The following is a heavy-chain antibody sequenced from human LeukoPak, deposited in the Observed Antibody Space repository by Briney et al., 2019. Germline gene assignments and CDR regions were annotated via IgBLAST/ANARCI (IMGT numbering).Heavy chain of an antibody. CDR1: GGSISSYY. V-gene: IGHV4-59*01. Sequence: SETLSLTCTVSGGSISSYYWSWIRQPPGKGLEWIGYIYYSGSTNYNPSLKSRVTISVDTSKNRFSLKLSSVTAADTAVYYCARDLITMASGGFDPWGQGTLVTVSS. D-gene: IGHD3-10*01. CDR3: ARDLITMASGGFDP. CDR2: IYYSGST. J-gene: IGHJ5*02.